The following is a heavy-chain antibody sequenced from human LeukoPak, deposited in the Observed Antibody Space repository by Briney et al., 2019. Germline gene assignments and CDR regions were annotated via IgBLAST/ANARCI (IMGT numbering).Heavy chain of an antibody. CDR2: IKQDGSGK. D-gene: IGHD4-23*01. CDR3: ARDVYGGTDY. J-gene: IGHJ4*02. V-gene: IGHV3-7*01. CDR1: GFTFSTSW. Sequence: PGGSLRLSCAASGFTFSTSWMSWVRQAPGKGLEWVANIKQDGSGKYYVDSVKGRFTISRDNAKNSLYLQMNSLRAEDTAVYYCARDVYGGTDYWGQGTLVTVSS.